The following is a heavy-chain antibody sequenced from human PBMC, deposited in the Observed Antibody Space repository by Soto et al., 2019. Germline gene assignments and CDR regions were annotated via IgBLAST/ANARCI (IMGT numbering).Heavy chain of an antibody. V-gene: IGHV4-39*01. D-gene: IGHD2-8*01. CDR1: GDSLRSSYHY. Sequence: SETLSLTCTVSGDSLRSSYHYWGWIRQLPGKGLEWIGSIYYTGNTYYNPSLKSRVSISVDMATNEISLRLRAESVADTAAYYCVRVEMYAGEFTPNFDRRGQGALVTVSS. CDR3: VRVEMYAGEFTPNFDR. J-gene: IGHJ4*02. CDR2: IYYTGNT.